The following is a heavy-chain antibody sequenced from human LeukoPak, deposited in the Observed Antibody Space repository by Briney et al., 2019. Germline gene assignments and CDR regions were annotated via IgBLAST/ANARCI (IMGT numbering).Heavy chain of an antibody. V-gene: IGHV3-9*03. CDR1: GCTFDDYA. Sequence: PGRSLRLSCAASGCTFDDYAMHWVRQAPGKGLEGVSGISWNSGSIGYADSVKGRFNISRDNAKNSLYPQMHRLRAEDMALYYCEKDSSSGSYFSFDAFDIWGQGTMVTVSS. J-gene: IGHJ3*02. CDR2: ISWNSGSI. CDR3: EKDSSSGSYFSFDAFDI. D-gene: IGHD1-26*01.